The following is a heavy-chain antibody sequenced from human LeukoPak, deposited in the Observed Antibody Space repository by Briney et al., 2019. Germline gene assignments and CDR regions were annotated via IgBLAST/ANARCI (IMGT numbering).Heavy chain of an antibody. V-gene: IGHV3-23*01. J-gene: IGHJ4*02. CDR2: ISGSGDST. CDR3: AKDGDYYGSGGVDY. CDR1: GFTFSSYA. Sequence: GGSLRLSCAASGFTFSSYAMSWVRQAPGKGLEWVSIISGSGDSTFYADSVEGRFTISRDNSKNTLYLQMSTLRAEDTAVYYCAKDGDYYGSGGVDYWGQGTLVTVSS. D-gene: IGHD3-10*01.